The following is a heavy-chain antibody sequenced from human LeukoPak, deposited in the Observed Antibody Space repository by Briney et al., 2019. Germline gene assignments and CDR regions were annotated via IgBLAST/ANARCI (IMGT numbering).Heavy chain of an antibody. V-gene: IGHV3-23*01. CDR3: AKRGIAAAASFDY. CDR1: GFTFSSYA. CDR2: ISGNGDYT. J-gene: IGHJ4*02. D-gene: IGHD6-13*01. Sequence: GGSLRLSCAASGFTFSSYAMSLVRQAPGKGLEWVSTISGNGDYTYYADSVKGRFTISRDNSKNTLYLQMNSLRADDTAVYYCAKRGIAAAASFDYWGQGTLVSVSS.